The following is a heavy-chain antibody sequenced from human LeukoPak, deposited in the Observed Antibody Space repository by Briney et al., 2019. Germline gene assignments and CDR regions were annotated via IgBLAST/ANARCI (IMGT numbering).Heavy chain of an antibody. Sequence: SETLSLTCAVSGGSISSGSYSWSWIRQPPGKGLEWIGYIYHSGSTYYNPSLKSRVTISVDRSKNQFSLKLSSVTAADTAVYYCARGAGFYDILTGYYRFDWFDPWGQGTLVTVSS. V-gene: IGHV4-30-2*01. CDR1: GGSISSGSYS. D-gene: IGHD3-9*01. CDR2: IYHSGST. J-gene: IGHJ5*02. CDR3: ARGAGFYDILTGYYRFDWFDP.